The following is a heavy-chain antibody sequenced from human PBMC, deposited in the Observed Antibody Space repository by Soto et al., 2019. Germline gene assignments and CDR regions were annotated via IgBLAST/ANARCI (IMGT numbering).Heavy chain of an antibody. CDR3: AKDHSWSGSSPAEYYGMDV. V-gene: IGHV3-30*18. D-gene: IGHD6-6*01. Sequence: GGSLRLSCAASGFTFSSYGMHWVRQAPGKGLEWVAVISYDGSNKYYADSVKGRFTISRDNSKNTLYLQMNSLRAEDTAVYYCAKDHSWSGSSPAEYYGMDVWGQGTTVTVSS. CDR1: GFTFSSYG. J-gene: IGHJ6*02. CDR2: ISYDGSNK.